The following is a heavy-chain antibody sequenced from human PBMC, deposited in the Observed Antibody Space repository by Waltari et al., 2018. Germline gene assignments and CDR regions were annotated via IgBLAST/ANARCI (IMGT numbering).Heavy chain of an antibody. CDR3: SRHDPLDY. Sequence: EEQMVESGGDLVQPGGSLNLSCAASGFIFSDSAIHWVRQAPGKGLEWVGRVRTKTNNYATAYGAAVKDRFTISRDDSRNVAYLQMNSLKTEDTALYYCSRHDPLDYWGQGTLVTVSS. V-gene: IGHV3-73*01. J-gene: IGHJ4*02. CDR2: VRTKTNNYAT. CDR1: GFIFSDSA.